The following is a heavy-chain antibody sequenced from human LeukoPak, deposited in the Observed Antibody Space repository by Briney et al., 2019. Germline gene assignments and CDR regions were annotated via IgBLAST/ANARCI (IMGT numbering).Heavy chain of an antibody. Sequence: GGSLRLSCAASGFSFTTYWMSWVRQAPGKGLEWVANIKQDGSEKYYVDSVKGRFTISRDNAKNSLYLQMNSLRAEDTAVYYCASLIRRIQLWFDYWGQGALVTVSS. CDR3: ASLIRRIQLWFDY. D-gene: IGHD5-18*01. CDR2: IKQDGSEK. V-gene: IGHV3-7*01. J-gene: IGHJ4*02. CDR1: GFSFTTYW.